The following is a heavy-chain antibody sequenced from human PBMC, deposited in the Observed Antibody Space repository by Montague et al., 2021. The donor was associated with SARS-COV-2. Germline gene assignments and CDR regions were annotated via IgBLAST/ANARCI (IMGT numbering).Heavy chain of an antibody. V-gene: IGHV3-53*05. J-gene: IGHJ6*02. CDR3: ARDGGSTNDGMDV. D-gene: IGHD2-8*01. Sequence: SLRLSCAASGLTVSTTYMSWVRQSPGKGLEWVSVIYIDDNDARYVEYVKGRFTISRDKSKNTVDLQMTSLIPEDTAVYYCARDGGSTNDGMDVWGQGTTVTVSS. CDR2: IYIDDNDA. CDR1: GLTVSTTY.